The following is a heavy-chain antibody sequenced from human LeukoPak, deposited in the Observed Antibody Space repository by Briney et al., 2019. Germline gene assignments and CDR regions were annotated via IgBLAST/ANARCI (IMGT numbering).Heavy chain of an antibody. J-gene: IGHJ4*02. CDR3: ARGMYINYGDY. D-gene: IGHD4-17*01. CDR1: GFTSRNYW. Sequence: GGSLRLSCAASGFTSRNYWMDWVRQAPGKGLVWVSHLHSDGSYTTYADSVKGRFTISRDNAKNTLYLQMNSLRAEDTAVYYCARGMYINYGDYWGQGTLVTVSS. V-gene: IGHV3-74*01. CDR2: LHSDGSYT.